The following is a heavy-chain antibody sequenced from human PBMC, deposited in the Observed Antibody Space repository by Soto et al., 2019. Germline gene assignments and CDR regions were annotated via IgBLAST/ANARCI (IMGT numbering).Heavy chain of an antibody. Sequence: QVQLVESGGGVVQPGRSLRLSCAASGFTFSSYVMHWVRQAPGKGLEWVAVISYDGSNKYYADSVKGRFTVSRDNSKNTLYLQMNSLRTEDTAVYYCAKDLRRWERAAGDSWGQGTLGTVSS. CDR1: GFTFSSYV. CDR3: AKDLRRWERAAGDS. D-gene: IGHD1-26*01. CDR2: ISYDGSNK. V-gene: IGHV3-30*18. J-gene: IGHJ4*02.